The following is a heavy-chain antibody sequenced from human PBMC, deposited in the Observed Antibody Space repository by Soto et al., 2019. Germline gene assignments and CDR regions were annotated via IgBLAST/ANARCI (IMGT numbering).Heavy chain of an antibody. Sequence: SVKVSCKASGGTFSSYTISWVRQAPGQGLEWMGRIIPILGIANYAQKFQGRVTITADESTSTAYMELSSLRSEDTAVYYCARGHYGYSSAGTSGGWFDPWGQGTLVTVSS. CDR2: IIPILGIA. J-gene: IGHJ5*02. V-gene: IGHV1-69*02. CDR3: ARGHYGYSSAGTSGGWFDP. D-gene: IGHD6-25*01. CDR1: GGTFSSYT.